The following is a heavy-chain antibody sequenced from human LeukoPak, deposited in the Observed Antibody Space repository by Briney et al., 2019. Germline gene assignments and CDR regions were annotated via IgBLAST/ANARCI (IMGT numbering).Heavy chain of an antibody. D-gene: IGHD3-10*01. CDR3: ARDFGVTGWHSFDP. CDR1: GDSVSSKNGA. CDR2: TYYRSKWYN. J-gene: IGHJ5*02. Sequence: SQTLSLTCVVSGDSVSSKNGAWNWIRQSPSRGLERRGRTYYRSKWYNDYAESMEGRMTVSQETSKNPYSLHLNSVDPDDTALYYCARDFGVTGWHSFDPWGQGTLVTVSS. V-gene: IGHV6-1*01.